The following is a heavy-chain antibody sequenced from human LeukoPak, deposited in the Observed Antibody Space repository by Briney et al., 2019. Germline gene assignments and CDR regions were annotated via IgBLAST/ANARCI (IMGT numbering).Heavy chain of an antibody. CDR3: AREFGRGSALRGSYPDY. J-gene: IGHJ4*02. V-gene: IGHV3-48*01. CDR1: GFTFSSYS. CDR2: ISSSSSTI. Sequence: PGGSLRLSCAASGFTFSSYSMNWVRQAPGKGLEWVSYISSSSSTIYYADSVKGRFTISRDNAKNSLYLQMNSLRAEDTAVYYCAREFGRGSALRGSYPDYWGQGTLVTVSS. D-gene: IGHD1-26*01.